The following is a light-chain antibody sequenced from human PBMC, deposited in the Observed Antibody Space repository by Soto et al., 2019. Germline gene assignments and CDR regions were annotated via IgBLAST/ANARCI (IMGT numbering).Light chain of an antibody. CDR2: TSN. V-gene: IGLV1-44*01. Sequence: QSVLTQPPSASGTPGQRVTISCSGSSSNIGSNTVNWYQQLPGTAPKLLIYTSNQRPSWVPDRFSGSKSGTSASLAISGLQSADEADYYCATWDDRLNGYVFGTGTKVTVL. J-gene: IGLJ1*01. CDR3: ATWDDRLNGYV. CDR1: SSNIGSNT.